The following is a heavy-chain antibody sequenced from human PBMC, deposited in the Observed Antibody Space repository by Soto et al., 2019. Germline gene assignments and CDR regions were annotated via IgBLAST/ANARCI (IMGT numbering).Heavy chain of an antibody. D-gene: IGHD2-21*02. CDR3: ARGDRGAFDL. V-gene: IGHV3-74*01. CDR1: GFTFSYYW. J-gene: IGHJ3*01. CDR2: IHSDGSST. Sequence: GGSLRLSCAASGFTFSYYWMHWVRQAPGQGLVWVSRIHSDGSSTTYADSVKGRVTISRDNAKNTLYLQMNSLRAEDTAVYYCARGDRGAFDLWGQGTMLTVSS.